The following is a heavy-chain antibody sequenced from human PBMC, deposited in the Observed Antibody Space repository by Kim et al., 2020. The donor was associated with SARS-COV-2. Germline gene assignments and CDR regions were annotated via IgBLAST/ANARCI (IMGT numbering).Heavy chain of an antibody. D-gene: IGHD6-19*01. CDR2: T. V-gene: IGHV1-3*01. Sequence: TKYSQTFRGRVTITRATTASTAYMELSSLRSEDTAVYYCARGSGWAFDYWGQGTLVTVAS. J-gene: IGHJ4*02. CDR3: ARGSGWAFDY.